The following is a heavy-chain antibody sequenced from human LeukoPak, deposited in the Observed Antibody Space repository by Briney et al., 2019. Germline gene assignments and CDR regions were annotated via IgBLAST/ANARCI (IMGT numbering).Heavy chain of an antibody. CDR2: IIYSGGAP. Sequence: PGGSLRLSCAASGFTFSRAAMTWVRQVPGGGLEFVASIIYSGGAPYYAGSVTGRFTISRDNSKHTLYLQMTSLRAEDTALYYCATDGPYYDGSEHVYYFDSWGQGTLVTVSS. V-gene: IGHV3-23*01. D-gene: IGHD3-22*01. CDR3: ATDGPYYDGSEHVYYFDS. J-gene: IGHJ4*02. CDR1: GFTFSRAA.